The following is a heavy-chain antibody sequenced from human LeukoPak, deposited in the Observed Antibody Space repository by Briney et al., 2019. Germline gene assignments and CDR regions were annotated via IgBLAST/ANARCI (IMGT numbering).Heavy chain of an antibody. CDR3: AREGTAMVTSWYLDL. D-gene: IGHD5-18*01. CDR2: ISAYNVNA. J-gene: IGHJ2*01. Sequence: ASVKVSCKASGYTFTGYYMHWVRQAPGQGREWMGWISAYNVNANYAQKLQGRVTMTTDTSTSTAYMELRSLRSDDPAVYYCAREGTAMVTSWYLDLWGRGTLVTVSS. CDR1: GYTFTGYY. V-gene: IGHV1-18*04.